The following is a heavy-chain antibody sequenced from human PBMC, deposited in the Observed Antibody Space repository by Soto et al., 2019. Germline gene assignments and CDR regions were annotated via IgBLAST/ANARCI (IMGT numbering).Heavy chain of an antibody. CDR2: ITSSGGPT. Sequence: EVQLLESGGGLIQPGGSLRLSCAASGFPFSTYEMTWARQSPGKGLEWVAFITSSGGPTYYADSVRGRFTISRDNSKKTLYLQMDSLRVEETARYYCAKGGWLDDWGQGSLVTVSS. CDR3: AKGGWLDD. J-gene: IGHJ5*02. V-gene: IGHV3-23*01. CDR1: GFPFSTYE.